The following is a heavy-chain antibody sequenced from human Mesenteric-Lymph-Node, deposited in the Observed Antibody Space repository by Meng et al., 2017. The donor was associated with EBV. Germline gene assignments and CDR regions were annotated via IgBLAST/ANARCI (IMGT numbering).Heavy chain of an antibody. D-gene: IGHD4-17*01. V-gene: IGHV3-33*01. J-gene: IGHJ4*02. Sequence: QVQLVESGGGVVQPGGSLRLSCAASGFTFGSLGMHWVRQAPGKGLEWVAVIWYDGSNKYYVDSVKGRFTISRDLSKNTLYLQMNFLRAEDTAVYYCATERGGGDYIPDYWGQGTLVTVSS. CDR1: GFTFGSLG. CDR3: ATERGGGDYIPDY. CDR2: IWYDGSNK.